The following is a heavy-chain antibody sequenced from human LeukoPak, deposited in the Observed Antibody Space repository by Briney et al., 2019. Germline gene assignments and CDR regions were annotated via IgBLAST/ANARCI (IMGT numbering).Heavy chain of an antibody. CDR3: ARGAYCGGDCYPLNDY. Sequence: ASVKVSCKASGYTFTGYYMHWVRQAPGQGLEWMGWINPNSGGTNYAQKFQGRFTMTRDTSISTAYMELSRLRSDDTAVYYCARGAYCGGDCYPLNDYWGQGTLVTVSS. CDR1: GYTFTGYY. V-gene: IGHV1-2*02. D-gene: IGHD2-21*02. J-gene: IGHJ4*02. CDR2: INPNSGGT.